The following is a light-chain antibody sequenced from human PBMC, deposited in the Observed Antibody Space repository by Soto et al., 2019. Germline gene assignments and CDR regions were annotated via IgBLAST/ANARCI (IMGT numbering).Light chain of an antibody. CDR3: ASYTRGNTNVL. CDR1: SSDVGDYNY. V-gene: IGLV2-14*01. Sequence: QSVLTQPASVSGSPGQSITISCTGTSSDVGDYNYVSWYQHRPGKAPKLIIYEVSNRPSGLSNRFSGSKSGNTASLTISGLQTEDEADYYCASYTRGNTNVLFGGGTPLTVL. J-gene: IGLJ2*01. CDR2: EVS.